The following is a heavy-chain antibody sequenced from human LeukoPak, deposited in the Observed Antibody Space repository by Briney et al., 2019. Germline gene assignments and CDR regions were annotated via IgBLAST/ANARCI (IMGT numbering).Heavy chain of an antibody. D-gene: IGHD2-2*01. V-gene: IGHV1-2*02. Sequence: ASVKVSCKAYGYTFSDYYMHWVRQAPGQGLEWMGWINPKSGGANFAEKFQGRLTMTRDTSIRTVYMELSRVTYDDTAVYYCARGVGTSWFDPWGQGTLVTVSS. CDR3: ARGVGTSWFDP. CDR1: GYTFSDYY. J-gene: IGHJ5*02. CDR2: INPKSGGA.